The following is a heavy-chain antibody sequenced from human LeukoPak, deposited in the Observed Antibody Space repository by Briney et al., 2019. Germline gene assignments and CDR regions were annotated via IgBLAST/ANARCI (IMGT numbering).Heavy chain of an antibody. CDR3: AKANSHRVTTCLDY. V-gene: IGHV3-9*03. CDR2: IRWNSGSI. D-gene: IGHD4-17*01. CDR1: GFTFDDYA. Sequence: GGSLRLSCASSGFTFDDYAMHWVRHAPGRALKGVSGIRWNSGSIGYADSVKRRFTISRDNAKNSLYLQMNSLRAEDMALYYCAKANSHRVTTCLDYGGQGTLVTVSS. J-gene: IGHJ4*02.